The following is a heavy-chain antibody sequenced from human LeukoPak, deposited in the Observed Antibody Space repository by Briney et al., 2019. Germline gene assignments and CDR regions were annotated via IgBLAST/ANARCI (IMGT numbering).Heavy chain of an antibody. CDR2: IYSGSST. Sequence: GGSLRLSCAASGFTVSSNYMSWVRQAPGKGLEWVSVIYSGSSTYYADSVKGRFTISRDNSKNTLYLQMNSLRAEDTAVYYCARVRDPPQYYFDYWGQGTLVTVSS. D-gene: IGHD5-24*01. CDR3: ARVRDPPQYYFDY. J-gene: IGHJ4*02. V-gene: IGHV3-66*02. CDR1: GFTVSSNY.